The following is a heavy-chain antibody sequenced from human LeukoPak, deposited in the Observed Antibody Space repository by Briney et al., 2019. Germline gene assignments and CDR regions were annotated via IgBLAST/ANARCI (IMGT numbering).Heavy chain of an antibody. J-gene: IGHJ4*02. V-gene: IGHV4-39*07. D-gene: IGHD2-21*01. CDR2: LYSSGST. CDR1: GGSISSSSYF. CDR3: ARVADSRED. Sequence: SETLSLTCTVSGGSISSSSYFWGWIRQPPGKGLEWIGSLYSSGSTYYNPSLTSRVSISVDMSKNQFSLKLSSVTAADTAVYYCARVADSREDWGQGTLVTVSS.